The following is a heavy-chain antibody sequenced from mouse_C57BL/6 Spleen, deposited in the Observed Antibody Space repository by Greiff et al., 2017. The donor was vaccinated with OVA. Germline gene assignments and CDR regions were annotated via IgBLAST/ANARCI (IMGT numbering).Heavy chain of an antibody. J-gene: IGHJ1*03. Sequence: EVKLVESGGGLVQPGGSLSLSCAASGFTFTDYYMSWVRQPPGKAPEWLGFIRNKANGYTTEYSASVKGRFTISRDNSQSILYLQMNALRAEDSATYYCARYSYGSSYWYFDVWGTGTTVTVSS. V-gene: IGHV7-3*01. D-gene: IGHD1-1*01. CDR1: GFTFTDYY. CDR3: ARYSYGSSYWYFDV. CDR2: IRNKANGYTT.